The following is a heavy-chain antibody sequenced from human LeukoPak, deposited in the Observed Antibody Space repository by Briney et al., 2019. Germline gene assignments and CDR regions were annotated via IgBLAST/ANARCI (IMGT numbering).Heavy chain of an antibody. CDR3: ARPGTQWLVPGNWFDP. CDR1: GGSFSGYY. CDR2: INHSGST. J-gene: IGHJ5*02. D-gene: IGHD6-19*01. Sequence: SETLSLTCAVYGGSFSGYYWSWIRQPPGKGLEWIGEINHSGSTNYNPSLKSRVTISVDTSKNQFSLKLSSVTAADTAVYYCARPGTQWLVPGNWFDPWGQGTLVTVSS. V-gene: IGHV4-34*01.